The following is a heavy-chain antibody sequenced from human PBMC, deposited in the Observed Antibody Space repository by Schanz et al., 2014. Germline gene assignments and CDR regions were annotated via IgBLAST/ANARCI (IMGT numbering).Heavy chain of an antibody. Sequence: QVQLLQFGGGVVQPGRSLRLSCAASGFTFSSYAMHWVRQAPGKGLEWVALIWYDGSNKYYADSVKGRFTISRDNSKNTLYLQMNSLRAEDTSVYFCARVRRRIATPSTPSFRNYYYYAMDVWGQGTTVTVSS. CDR1: GFTFSSYA. V-gene: IGHV3-33*08. CDR3: ARVRRRIATPSTPSFRNYYYYAMDV. D-gene: IGHD6-13*01. CDR2: IWYDGSNK. J-gene: IGHJ6*02.